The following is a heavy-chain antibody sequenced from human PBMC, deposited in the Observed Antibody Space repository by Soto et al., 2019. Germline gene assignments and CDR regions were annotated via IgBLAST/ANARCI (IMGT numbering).Heavy chain of an antibody. CDR2: ISGSGGST. Sequence: GGSLRLSCAASGFTFSSYAMSWVRQAPGKGLEWVSAISGSGGSTYYADSVKGRFTISRDNSKNTLYLQMNSLRAEDTAVYYCANSIKGYYGSGSYGVYWGQGTLVTVSS. CDR3: ANSIKGYYGSGSYGVY. V-gene: IGHV3-23*01. J-gene: IGHJ4*02. CDR1: GFTFSSYA. D-gene: IGHD3-10*01.